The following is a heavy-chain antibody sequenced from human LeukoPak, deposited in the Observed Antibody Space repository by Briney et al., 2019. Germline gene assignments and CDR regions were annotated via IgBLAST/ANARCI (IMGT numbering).Heavy chain of an antibody. J-gene: IGHJ5*02. Sequence: GASLRLSCAASGFTFSSYARSWVRQAPGKGLEWVSAISGSGGSTYYADSVKGRFTISRDNSKNTLYLQMNSLRAEDTAVYYCAKVGVRGRGPWGQGTLVTVSS. D-gene: IGHD3-10*01. CDR2: ISGSGGST. V-gene: IGHV3-23*01. CDR3: AKVGVRGRGP. CDR1: GFTFSSYA.